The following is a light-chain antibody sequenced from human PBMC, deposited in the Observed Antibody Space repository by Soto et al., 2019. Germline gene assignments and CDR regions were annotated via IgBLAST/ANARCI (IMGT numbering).Light chain of an antibody. V-gene: IGKV3-11*01. Sequence: ETVLTQSPATLSLSPGERATLSCRASQSINTYLAWYQQKPGQAPRLLIYDASKRATGIPARFSGSGSGTDFTPTISSLEHEDFAVYYCQQRFTWPSFGPGTKVDIK. CDR2: DAS. CDR3: QQRFTWPS. CDR1: QSINTY. J-gene: IGKJ3*01.